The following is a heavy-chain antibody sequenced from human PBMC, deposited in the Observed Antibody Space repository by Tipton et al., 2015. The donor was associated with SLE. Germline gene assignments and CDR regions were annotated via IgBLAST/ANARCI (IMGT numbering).Heavy chain of an antibody. CDR2: IWYDGSNK. Sequence: RSLRLSCAASGFTFSTYGMHWVRQAPGKGLEWVAVIWYDGSNKYYADSVKGRFTISRDNSKNTLYLQMNSLRAEDTAVYYCANRLGDRGPIDYWGQGTLVTVSS. CDR3: ANRLGDRGPIDY. V-gene: IGHV3-33*08. D-gene: IGHD3-10*01. CDR1: GFTFSTYG. J-gene: IGHJ4*02.